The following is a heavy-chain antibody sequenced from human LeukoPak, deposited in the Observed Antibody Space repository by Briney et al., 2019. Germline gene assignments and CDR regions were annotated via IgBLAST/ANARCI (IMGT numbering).Heavy chain of an antibody. Sequence: PGGSLRPSCAASGFTFSSYAMSWVRQAPGKGLEWVSAISGSGGSTYYADSVKGRFTISRDNSKNTLYLQMNSLRAEDTAVYYCAREDHYYGSGSYPDYWGQGTLVTVSS. CDR3: AREDHYYGSGSYPDY. CDR1: GFTFSSYA. V-gene: IGHV3-23*01. D-gene: IGHD3-10*01. J-gene: IGHJ4*02. CDR2: ISGSGGST.